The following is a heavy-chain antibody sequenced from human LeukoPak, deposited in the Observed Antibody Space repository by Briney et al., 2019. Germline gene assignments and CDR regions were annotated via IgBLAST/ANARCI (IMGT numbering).Heavy chain of an antibody. CDR1: GFTFSSYS. CDR2: ISSSSSYI. CDR3: ARLPVGAVAVTNW. J-gene: IGHJ4*02. V-gene: IGHV3-21*01. D-gene: IGHD6-19*01. Sequence: GGSLRLSCAASGFTFSSYSMNWVRQAPGKGLEWVSSISSSSSYIYYADSVKGRFTISRDNAKNSLYLQMNSLRAEDTAVYYCARLPVGAVAVTNWWGQGTLVTVSS.